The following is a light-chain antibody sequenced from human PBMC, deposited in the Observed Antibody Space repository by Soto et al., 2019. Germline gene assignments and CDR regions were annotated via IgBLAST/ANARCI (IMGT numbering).Light chain of an antibody. CDR2: KAS. Sequence: DIQMTQSPSTLSASVGDRVTITCRASQSISGWLGWYQQKPGKAPKLLIYKASSLESGVPSRFSGSGSGTESTLTISSLQPDDFATYQCQQYNTYYVTTWTLGQGTKVEI. CDR3: QQYNTYYVTTWT. V-gene: IGKV1-5*03. J-gene: IGKJ1*01. CDR1: QSISGW.